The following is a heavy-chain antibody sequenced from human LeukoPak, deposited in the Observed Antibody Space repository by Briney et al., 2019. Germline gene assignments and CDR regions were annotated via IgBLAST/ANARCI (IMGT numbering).Heavy chain of an antibody. Sequence: GGSLRLSCAASGFTFSDSYMTWIRQAPGKGLEWVAFIDKSGGTTYYADSVKGRFTISRDNAKNSLYLQMNSLRAEDTAVYYCARDITTMVVAVSRLFGDAFDIWGQGTMVTVSS. J-gene: IGHJ3*02. CDR1: GFTFSDSY. D-gene: IGHD2-15*01. CDR3: ARDITTMVVAVSRLFGDAFDI. CDR2: IDKSGGTT. V-gene: IGHV3-11*04.